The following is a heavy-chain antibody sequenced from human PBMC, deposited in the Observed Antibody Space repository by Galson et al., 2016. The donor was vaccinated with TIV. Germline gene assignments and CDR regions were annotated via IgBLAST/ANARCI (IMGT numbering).Heavy chain of an antibody. V-gene: IGHV1-24*01. CDR1: GYRLSKLS. D-gene: IGHD4-11*01. J-gene: IGHJ4*01. CDR2: YDRENGER. Sequence: SVKVSCKVSGYRLSKLSMYWVRQAPGKGLEWMGGYDRENGERVHTQTFQGRVTMTADSSTDTAYMDLRSLRSADTSVYFCLTSLDYSQIFDYWGHGTLVTVSS. CDR3: LTSLDYSQIFDY.